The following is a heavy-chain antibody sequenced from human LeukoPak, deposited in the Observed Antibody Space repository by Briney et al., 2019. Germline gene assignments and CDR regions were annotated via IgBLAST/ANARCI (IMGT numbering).Heavy chain of an antibody. Sequence: GGSLRLSCAASALTFSSYGMHWVRQTPGKGLEGVAFIRYDGVNKYYADSAKGRFTMSRDNSKNTLYLQMNSLIPEDTALYYCAKPQEADLWVPDYWGQGTLVTVSS. V-gene: IGHV3-30*02. CDR1: ALTFSSYG. CDR2: IRYDGVNK. J-gene: IGHJ4*02. CDR3: AKPQEADLWVPDY. D-gene: IGHD3-3*01.